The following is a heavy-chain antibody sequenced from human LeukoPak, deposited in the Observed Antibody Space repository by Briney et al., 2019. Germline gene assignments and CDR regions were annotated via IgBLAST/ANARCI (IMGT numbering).Heavy chain of an antibody. CDR2: IYYSGST. D-gene: IGHD4-23*01. V-gene: IGHV4-39*07. CDR1: GGSISSSSYY. J-gene: IGHJ4*02. Sequence: PSETLSLTCTVSGGSISSSSYYWGWIRQPPGKGLEWIGSIYYSGSTYYNPSLKSRVTISVDTSKNQFSLKLSSVTAADTAVYYCARDPLRWRYFDYWGQGTLVTVSS. CDR3: ARDPLRWRYFDY.